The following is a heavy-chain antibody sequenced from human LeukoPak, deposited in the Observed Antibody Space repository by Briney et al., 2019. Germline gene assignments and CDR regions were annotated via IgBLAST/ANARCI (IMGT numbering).Heavy chain of an antibody. J-gene: IGHJ4*02. D-gene: IGHD1-26*01. CDR1: GYTFTSYD. CDR3: ARGRSIVGATMSY. Sequence: GASVKVSCKASGYTFTSYDINWVRQATGQGLEWMGWMNPNSGDTGFAQKFQGRVTMTRNNSISTAYMEMSSLRSEDTAVYYCARGRSIVGATMSYWGQGTLVTVSS. V-gene: IGHV1-8*01. CDR2: MNPNSGDT.